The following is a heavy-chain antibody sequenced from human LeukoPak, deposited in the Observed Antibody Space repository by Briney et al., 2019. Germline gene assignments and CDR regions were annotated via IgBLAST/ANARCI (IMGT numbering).Heavy chain of an antibody. V-gene: IGHV3-30-3*01. CDR2: VSYDGSNK. CDR1: GFTFRSFA. CDR3: ARDEPTSGYDYKGCYFDY. D-gene: IGHD5-12*01. Sequence: PGGSLRLSCAASGFTFRSFAMHWVRQAPGKGLEWVPVVSYDGSNKYYADSVKGRFTISRDNSEKTLYLQMNSLRAEDTAVYYCARDEPTSGYDYKGCYFDYWGQGTLVTASS. J-gene: IGHJ4*02.